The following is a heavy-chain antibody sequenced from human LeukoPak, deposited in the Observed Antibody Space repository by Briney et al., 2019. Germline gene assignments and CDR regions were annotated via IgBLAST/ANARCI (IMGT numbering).Heavy chain of an antibody. CDR1: GGSFSSSSHY. V-gene: IGHV4-39*01. J-gene: IGHJ4*02. CDR2: SFYNGNT. D-gene: IGHD3-22*01. Sequence: PSGTLSLTCSVSGGSFSSSSHYWGWIRQPPGKGLEWIASSFYNGNTYYNPSLRSRVTVSVDTSKNRFSLRLSSVTARDTAIYFCARHPDASGYYGHLEYWGQGILVTVSS. CDR3: ARHPDASGYYGHLEY.